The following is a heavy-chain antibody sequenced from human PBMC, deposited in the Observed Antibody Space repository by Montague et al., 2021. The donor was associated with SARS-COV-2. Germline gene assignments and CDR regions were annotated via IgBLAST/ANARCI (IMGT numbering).Heavy chain of an antibody. D-gene: IGHD3-9*01. J-gene: IGHJ4*02. V-gene: IGHV2-70*01. CDR3: ARIRDYDILTGSYSGFDY. Sequence: PALVKPTQTLTLTCTFSGFSLSTSGMCVSWIRQPPGKALEWLALTDWDDDKYYSTSLKTRLTISKDTSKNQVVLTMTNMDPVDTVTYYCARIRDYDILTGSYSGFDYWGQGTLVTVSS. CDR2: TDWDDDK. CDR1: GFSLSTSGMC.